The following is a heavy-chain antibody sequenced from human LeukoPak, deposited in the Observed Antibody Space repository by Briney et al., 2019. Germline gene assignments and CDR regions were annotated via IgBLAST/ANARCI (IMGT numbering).Heavy chain of an antibody. V-gene: IGHV1-3*03. J-gene: IGHJ5*02. CDR2: INAGNGNT. CDR3: ARGYSSTSCYEDYNWFDP. Sequence: ASVKVSCKASGYTFTSYAMHWVRQAPGQRLEWMGWINAGNGNTKYSQEFQGRVTITRDTSASTAYMELSSLRSEDMAVYYCARGYSSTSCYEDYNWFDPWGQGTLVTVSS. CDR1: GYTFTSYA. D-gene: IGHD2-2*01.